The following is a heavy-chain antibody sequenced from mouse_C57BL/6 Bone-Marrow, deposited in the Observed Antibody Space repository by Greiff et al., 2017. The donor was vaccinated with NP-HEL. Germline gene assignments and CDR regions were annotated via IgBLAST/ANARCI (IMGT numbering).Heavy chain of an antibody. D-gene: IGHD2-14*01. Sequence: QVQLQQPGAELVMPGASVKLSCKASGYTFTSYWMHWVKQRPGQGLEWIGEIDPSDSYTNYNQKFKGKSTLTVDKSSSTAYMQRSSLTSEDSAVYYCARSGYYRDYWGQGTTLTVSS. J-gene: IGHJ2*01. V-gene: IGHV1-69*01. CDR1: GYTFTSYW. CDR2: IDPSDSYT. CDR3: ARSGYYRDY.